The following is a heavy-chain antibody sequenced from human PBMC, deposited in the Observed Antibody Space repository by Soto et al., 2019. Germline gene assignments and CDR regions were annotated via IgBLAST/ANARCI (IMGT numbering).Heavy chain of an antibody. Sequence: QVQLVQSGAEVKKPGASVKVSCKASGYTFTSYGISWVRQAPGQGLEWMGWISAYNGNTNYAQKLQGRVTMTTDTSTSTAXXEXRXXRSDDTAVYYCARDPGKPVAYCGGDCHTLSNAFDIWGQGTMVTVSS. CDR3: ARDPGKPVAYCGGDCHTLSNAFDI. V-gene: IGHV1-18*01. J-gene: IGHJ3*02. D-gene: IGHD2-21*02. CDR2: ISAYNGNT. CDR1: GYTFTSYG.